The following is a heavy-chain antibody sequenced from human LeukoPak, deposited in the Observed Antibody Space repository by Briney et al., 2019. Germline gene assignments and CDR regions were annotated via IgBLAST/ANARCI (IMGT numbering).Heavy chain of an antibody. CDR2: ISAYNGNT. J-gene: IGHJ4*02. Sequence: ASVKVSCKASGYTFTSYGISWVRQAPGQGLEWMGWISAYNGNTNYAQKLQGRVTMTTDTSTSTAYMELRSLRSDDTAVYYCARDRGSNDILTGGLDYWGQGTLVTVSS. CDR3: ARDRGSNDILTGGLDY. V-gene: IGHV1-18*01. CDR1: GYTFTSYG. D-gene: IGHD3-9*01.